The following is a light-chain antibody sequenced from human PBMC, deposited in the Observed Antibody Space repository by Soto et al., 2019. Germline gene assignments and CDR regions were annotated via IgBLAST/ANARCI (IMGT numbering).Light chain of an antibody. CDR1: QSVSSY. Sequence: EILMTESPATLSVSPWERSTLSFMASQSVSSYLAWYQQKPGQPPRLLIYGASTRATGIPARFSGSGSGTDFTLTISSLQSEDFAVYYCQQYNNWPRTFGQGTKVDIK. J-gene: IGKJ1*01. CDR2: GAS. CDR3: QQYNNWPRT. V-gene: IGKV3-15*01.